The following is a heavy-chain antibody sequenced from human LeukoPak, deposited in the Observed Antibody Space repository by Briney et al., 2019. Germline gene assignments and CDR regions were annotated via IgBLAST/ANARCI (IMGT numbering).Heavy chain of an antibody. CDR3: ARDLGYCTNGVCHTRFDY. Sequence: GGTLRLSCAASGFTFNSYAMSWVRQAPGKGLEWVSTISGGDNNTYYADSVKGRSTISRDNSKNTVYLQVNSLRADDTAVYYCARDLGYCTNGVCHTRFDYWGQGTLVAVSS. D-gene: IGHD2-8*01. V-gene: IGHV3-23*01. CDR2: ISGGDNNT. J-gene: IGHJ4*02. CDR1: GFTFNSYA.